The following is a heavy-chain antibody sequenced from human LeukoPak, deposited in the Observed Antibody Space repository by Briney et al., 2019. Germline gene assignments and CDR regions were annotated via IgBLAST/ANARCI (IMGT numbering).Heavy chain of an antibody. CDR1: GFTFSNAW. J-gene: IGHJ4*02. CDR2: ISYDGSNK. D-gene: IGHD1-26*01. Sequence: GGSLRLSCAASGFTFSNAWMSWVRQAPGKGLEWVAVISYDGSNKYYADSVKGRFTISRDNSKNTLYLQMNSLRAEDTAVYYCARDEVGATTEFDYWGQGTLVTVSS. V-gene: IGHV3-30*03. CDR3: ARDEVGATTEFDY.